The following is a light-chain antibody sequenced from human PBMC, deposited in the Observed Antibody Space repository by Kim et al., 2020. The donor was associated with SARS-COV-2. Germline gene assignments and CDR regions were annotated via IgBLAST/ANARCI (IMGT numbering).Light chain of an antibody. Sequence: QSVTISCSGTSSDVGSYNRVSWYQQPPGTAPKVIIYEVTNRPSGVPDRFSGSKSGSTASLTISGLQAEDEADYYCSSYTSSSTLYVFGTGTKVTVL. CDR1: SSDVGSYNR. CDR2: EVT. J-gene: IGLJ1*01. CDR3: SSYTSSSTLYV. V-gene: IGLV2-18*02.